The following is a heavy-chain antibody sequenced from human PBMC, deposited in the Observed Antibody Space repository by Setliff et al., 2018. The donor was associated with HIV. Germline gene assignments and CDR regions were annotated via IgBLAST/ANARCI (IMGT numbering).Heavy chain of an antibody. D-gene: IGHD2-15*01. V-gene: IGHV1-69*05. J-gene: IGHJ5*02. CDR2: IIPMYGVT. CDR3: ELPYCSGGNCWSSASLPPAGWFDP. CDR1: GGSFSSYV. Sequence: GASVKVSCKASGGSFSSYVISWVRQAPGQGPEWMGGIIPMYGVTNYAQKFQGRVTITTDESTSTAYMELSSLSSEDTAVYYCELPYCSGGNCWSSASLPPAGWFDPWGQGTLVTVSS.